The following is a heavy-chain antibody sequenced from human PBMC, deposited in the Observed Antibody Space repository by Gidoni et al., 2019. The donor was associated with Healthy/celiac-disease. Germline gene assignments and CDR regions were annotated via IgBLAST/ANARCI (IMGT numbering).Heavy chain of an antibody. J-gene: IGHJ4*02. CDR2: ISSSSSYI. D-gene: IGHD2-15*01. V-gene: IGHV3-21*01. CDR1: GFTFSSYS. CDR3: ARDRSSGGSCFDY. Sequence: EVQLVESGGGLVKPGGSLRLSCAASGFTFSSYSMNWVRQAPGKGLEWVSSISSSSSYIYYADSVKGRFTISRDNAKNSLYLQMNSRRAEDTAVYYCARDRSSGGSCFDYWGQGTLVTVSS.